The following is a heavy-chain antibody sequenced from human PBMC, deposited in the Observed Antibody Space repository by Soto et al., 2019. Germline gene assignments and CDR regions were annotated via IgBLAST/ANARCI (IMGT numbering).Heavy chain of an antibody. CDR3: ARPPYYYDSSGYKRDDAFDI. Sequence: GESLTISRKRSAYCFTSYWVGWVRQMPGKGLEWMGIIYPGDSDTRYSPSFQGQVIISADKSISTDCLQWSSLKASDTAMYYCARPPYYYDSSGYKRDDAFDIWGQGTMVTV. CDR2: IYPGDSDT. D-gene: IGHD3-22*01. V-gene: IGHV5-51*01. J-gene: IGHJ3*02. CDR1: AYCFTSYW.